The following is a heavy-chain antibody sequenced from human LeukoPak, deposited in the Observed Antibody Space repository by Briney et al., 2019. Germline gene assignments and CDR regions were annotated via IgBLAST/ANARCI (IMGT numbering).Heavy chain of an antibody. CDR1: GFTFSSYV. CDR3: ARNFFPYDSSGHGYFQH. D-gene: IGHD3-22*01. V-gene: IGHV3-30-3*01. Sequence: GRSLRLSCAASGFTFSSYVMHWVRQAPGKGLEWVAVISYDGSNKYYADSVKGRFTISRDNSKNTLYLQMNSLRTEDTAMYYCARNFFPYDSSGHGYFQHWGQGTLVTVSS. CDR2: ISYDGSNK. J-gene: IGHJ1*01.